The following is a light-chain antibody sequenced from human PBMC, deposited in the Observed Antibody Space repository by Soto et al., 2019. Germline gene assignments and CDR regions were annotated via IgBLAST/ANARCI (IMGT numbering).Light chain of an antibody. CDR2: KAS. CDR1: QSISNW. CDR3: QQYNNYSPGWT. J-gene: IGKJ1*01. V-gene: IGKV1-5*03. Sequence: DIQMTQSPSTLSASVGDRVTITCRASQSISNWLAWYQQKPGKAPKLLIYKASSLESGVPSRFSGSGSGTEFTLTISSLQPDDFAIYYCQQYNNYSPGWTFGQGTKVDIK.